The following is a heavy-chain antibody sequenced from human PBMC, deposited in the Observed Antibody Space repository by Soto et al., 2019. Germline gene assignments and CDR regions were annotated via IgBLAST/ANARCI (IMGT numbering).Heavy chain of an antibody. CDR1: GFSLSNARMG. CDR2: IFSNDEK. V-gene: IGHV2-26*01. Sequence: QVTLKESGPVLVKPTETLTLTCTVSGFSLSNARMGVSWIRQPPGKALEWLVHIFSNDEKSYSTSLKSRLTISKDTSKSQVVLTMTNMDPVDTATYYCAQYSSGWGRYYFDYWGQGTLVTVSS. J-gene: IGHJ4*02. D-gene: IGHD6-19*01. CDR3: AQYSSGWGRYYFDY.